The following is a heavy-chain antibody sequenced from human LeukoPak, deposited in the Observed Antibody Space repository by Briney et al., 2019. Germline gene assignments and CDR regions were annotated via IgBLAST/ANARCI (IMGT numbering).Heavy chain of an antibody. CDR1: GFTFNSYG. CDR3: ARGEHVHRGVIISPPDY. D-gene: IGHD3-10*01. J-gene: IGHJ4*02. V-gene: IGHV3-33*01. CDR2: IWYDGSNK. Sequence: PGGSLRLSCAASGFTFNSYGMHWVRQAPGKGLEWVAVIWYDGSNKYYADSVKGRFTISRDNSKNTLYLQMNSLRAEDTAVYYCARGEHVHRGVIISPPDYWGQGTLVTVSS.